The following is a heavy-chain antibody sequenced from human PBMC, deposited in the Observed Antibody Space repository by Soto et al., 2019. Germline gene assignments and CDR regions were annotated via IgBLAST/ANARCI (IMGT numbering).Heavy chain of an antibody. Sequence: ASVKVSCKASGYTFTSYGISWVRQAPGQGLEWMGWISAYNGNTNYAQKLQGRVTMTTDTSTSTAYMELRSLRSDDTAVYYCARDVAVAGTPGGGYYYYGMDFWGQGTTVTVSS. CDR1: GYTFTSYG. V-gene: IGHV1-18*01. D-gene: IGHD6-19*01. CDR3: ARDVAVAGTPGGGYYYYGMDF. J-gene: IGHJ6*02. CDR2: ISAYNGNT.